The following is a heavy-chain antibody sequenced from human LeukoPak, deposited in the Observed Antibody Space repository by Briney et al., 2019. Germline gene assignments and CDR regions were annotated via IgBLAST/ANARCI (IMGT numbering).Heavy chain of an antibody. Sequence: GGSLRLSCAASGFTFSDYYMSWIRQAPGKGLEWVSYISSSGSTIYYADSVKGRFTISRDNAKNTLYLQMNSLRAEDTAVYYCAMFSYVSGTTISWGQGTLVTVSS. V-gene: IGHV3-11*04. CDR3: AMFSYVSGTTIS. CDR1: GFTFSDYY. J-gene: IGHJ4*02. D-gene: IGHD1-20*01. CDR2: ISSSGSTI.